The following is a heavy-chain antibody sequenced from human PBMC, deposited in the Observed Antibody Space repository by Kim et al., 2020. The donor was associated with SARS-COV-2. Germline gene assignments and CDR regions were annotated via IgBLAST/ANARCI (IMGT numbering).Heavy chain of an antibody. CDR2: IYHSGST. V-gene: IGHV4-4*02. J-gene: IGHJ4*02. CDR1: GGSISSSNW. Sequence: SETLSLTCAVSGGSISSSNWWSWVRQPPGKGLEWIGEIYHSGSTNYNPSLKSRVTISVDKSKNQFSLKLSSVTAADTAVYYCASRTKYSNYVNYFDYWGQGTLVTVSS. CDR3: ASRTKYSNYVNYFDY. D-gene: IGHD4-4*01.